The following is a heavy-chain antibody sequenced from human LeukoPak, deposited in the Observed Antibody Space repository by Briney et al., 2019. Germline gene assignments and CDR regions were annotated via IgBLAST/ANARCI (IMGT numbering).Heavy chain of an antibody. D-gene: IGHD2-15*01. V-gene: IGHV3-7*01. CDR3: ATEVGTPDIRSAFEI. CDR1: GFTFSSYS. J-gene: IGHJ3*02. CDR2: INQNGGER. Sequence: GGSLRLSCAASGFTFSSYSMDWVRQAPGRGLEWVANINQNGGERNYLDSVKGRFTISRDNAKSSLYLQMNSLRAEDTAVYYCATEVGTPDIRSAFEIWGQGTMVTVSS.